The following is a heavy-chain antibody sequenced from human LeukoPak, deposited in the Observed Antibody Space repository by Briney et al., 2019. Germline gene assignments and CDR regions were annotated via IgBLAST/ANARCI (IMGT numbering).Heavy chain of an antibody. J-gene: IGHJ4*02. CDR3: ARETQWYSGYGAQVDY. D-gene: IGHD5-12*01. Sequence: PGGSLRLSCAASGFTFSSYSMNWVRQAPGKGLEWVSYISSSSSTIYYADSVKGRFTISRDNAKNSLYLQMNSLRAEGTAVYYCARETQWYSGYGAQVDYWGQGTLVTVSS. V-gene: IGHV3-48*01. CDR2: ISSSSSTI. CDR1: GFTFSSYS.